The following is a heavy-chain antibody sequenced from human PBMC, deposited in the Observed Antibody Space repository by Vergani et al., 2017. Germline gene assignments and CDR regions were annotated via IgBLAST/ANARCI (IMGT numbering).Heavy chain of an antibody. V-gene: IGHV3-9*01. CDR3: VKDIAASGIYWYFDL. CDR2: INWNSDSI. D-gene: IGHD6-13*01. J-gene: IGHJ2*01. CDR1: GFTFDDYA. Sequence: EVQLVESGGGLVQPGRSLRLSCAASGFTFDDYAMHWVRQAQGKGLEWVSGINWNSDSIAYADSVKGRFTIARDNAKNSLYLQMNSLRAEDTALYYCVKDIAASGIYWYFDLGGRGTLVTVSS.